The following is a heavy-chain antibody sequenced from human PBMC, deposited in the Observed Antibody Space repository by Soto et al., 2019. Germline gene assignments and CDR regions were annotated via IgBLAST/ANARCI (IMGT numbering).Heavy chain of an antibody. J-gene: IGHJ4*02. CDR1: GYTFSDYY. CDR2: INPNSGGT. Sequence: QVQLVQSGAEVRKPGASVKVSCKASGYTFSDYYIHWVRQAPGQGLEWMGWINPNSGGTKYAPKLKGGVTMTRDTSITTAYMELRRLRSGDTAVYYCARETATAKPEGGDLWGQGTLVTVSS. V-gene: IGHV1-2*02. CDR3: ARETATAKPEGGDL. D-gene: IGHD1-1*01.